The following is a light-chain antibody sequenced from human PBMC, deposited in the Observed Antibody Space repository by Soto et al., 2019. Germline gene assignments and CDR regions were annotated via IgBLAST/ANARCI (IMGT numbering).Light chain of an antibody. CDR1: QSVSSN. Sequence: EIVMTQSPATLSVSPGERATLSCRASQSVSSNLAWYQHKPGQAPRLLIFGASTRATGIPARFSGIGSGTEFALTISSLQSEDFALYYCQQYSRYVTFGQGTRLEMK. J-gene: IGKJ5*01. CDR3: QQYSRYVT. CDR2: GAS. V-gene: IGKV3-15*01.